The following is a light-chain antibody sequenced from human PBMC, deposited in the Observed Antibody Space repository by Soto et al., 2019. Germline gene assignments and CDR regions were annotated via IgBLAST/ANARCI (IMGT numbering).Light chain of an antibody. CDR1: SSDVGYNL. V-gene: IGLV2-23*02. CDR3: CSYAGSHVV. J-gene: IGLJ2*01. CDR2: EVT. Sequence: QSVLTQPASVSGSPGQSITISCNGTSSDVGYNLVSWFQQHSGKAPKLMIYEVTKRPSGVSNRFSGSKSGNTASLTISELQAEDEADYHCCSYAGSHVVFGGGTKVTVL.